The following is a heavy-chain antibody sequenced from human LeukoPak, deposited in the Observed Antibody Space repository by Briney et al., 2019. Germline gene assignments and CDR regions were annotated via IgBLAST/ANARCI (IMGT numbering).Heavy chain of an antibody. D-gene: IGHD3-22*01. CDR3: ASFDSSGYGYFDY. Sequence: PGGSLRLSCAASGFTFSSYEMNWVRQAPGKGLEWVSYISSSGSTIYYADSVKGRFTISRDNAKNSLYLQMNSLRAEDTAVYYCASFDSSGYGYFDYWGQGTLVTVSS. V-gene: IGHV3-48*03. J-gene: IGHJ4*02. CDR1: GFTFSSYE. CDR2: ISSSGSTI.